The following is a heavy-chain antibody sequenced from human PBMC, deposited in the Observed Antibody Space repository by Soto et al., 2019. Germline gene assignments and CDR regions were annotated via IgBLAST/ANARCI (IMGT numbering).Heavy chain of an antibody. CDR3: AKTDPGGRCSGICYPDY. V-gene: IGHV3-30*18. J-gene: IGHJ4*02. Sequence: QVHLVESGGGVVQPGQSLRLSCAASGFTFSTYAMHWLRQAPGKGLEWVAIISYDATNKFYADSVKGRFTISRDNSKNPLYLEMKRLRPEATAVYYCAKTDPGGRCSGICYPDYWGQGTLVTVSS. D-gene: IGHD2-15*01. CDR1: GFTFSTYA. CDR2: ISYDATNK.